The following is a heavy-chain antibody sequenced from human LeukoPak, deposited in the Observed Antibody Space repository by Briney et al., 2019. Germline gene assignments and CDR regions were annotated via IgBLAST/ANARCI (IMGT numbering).Heavy chain of an antibody. J-gene: IGHJ4*02. CDR1: GGSISSSSYY. CDR2: IYTSGST. Sequence: PSETLSLTCTVSGGSISSSSYYWSWIRQPAGKGLEWIGRIYTSGSTNYNPSLKSRVTMSVDTSKNQFSLKLSSVTAADTAVYYCAIARDYKWNEGRDYFDHWGQGILVTVSS. V-gene: IGHV4-61*02. CDR3: AIARDYKWNEGRDYFDH. D-gene: IGHD1-1*01.